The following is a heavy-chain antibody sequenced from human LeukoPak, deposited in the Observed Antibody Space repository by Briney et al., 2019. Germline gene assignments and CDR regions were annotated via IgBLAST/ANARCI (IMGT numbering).Heavy chain of an antibody. V-gene: IGHV3-21*05. CDR2: ITSSSSYI. CDR3: ARDTIVGASIIQH. CDR1: GFTFSRYS. Sequence: GGSLRLSCAASGFTFSRYSMNWVRQAPGKGLEWVSYITSSSSYIYYADSVKGRFTISRDNAKNSLYLQMNSLRAEDTAVYYCARDTIVGASIIQHWGQGTLVTVSS. D-gene: IGHD1-26*01. J-gene: IGHJ1*01.